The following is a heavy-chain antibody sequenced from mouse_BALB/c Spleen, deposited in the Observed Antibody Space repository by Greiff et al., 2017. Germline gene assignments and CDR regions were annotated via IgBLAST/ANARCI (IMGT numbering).Heavy chain of an antibody. J-gene: IGHJ3*01. D-gene: IGHD2-1*01. CDR2: IWSGGST. CDR1: GFSLTSYG. CDR3: ATRYGNFPWFAY. Sequence: QVHVKQSGPGLVQPSQSLSITCTVSGFSLTSYGVHWVRQSPGKGLEWLGVIWSGGSTDYNAAFISRLSISKDNSKSQVFFKMNSLQANDTAIYYCATRYGNFPWFAYWGQGTLVTVSA. V-gene: IGHV2-2*02.